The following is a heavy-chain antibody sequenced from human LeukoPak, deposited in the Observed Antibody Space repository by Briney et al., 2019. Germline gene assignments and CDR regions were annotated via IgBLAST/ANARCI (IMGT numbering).Heavy chain of an antibody. CDR1: GFTFSSYA. Sequence: GGSLRLSCAASGFTFSSYAMSWVRQAPGKGLEWVSAISGSGSSTYYADSVKGRFTISRDNSKNTPYLQMKSLRAEDTAIYYCAKTSARGYQIDYWGQGTLVTVSS. CDR2: ISGSGSST. J-gene: IGHJ4*02. CDR3: AKTSARGYQIDY. V-gene: IGHV3-23*01. D-gene: IGHD2-2*01.